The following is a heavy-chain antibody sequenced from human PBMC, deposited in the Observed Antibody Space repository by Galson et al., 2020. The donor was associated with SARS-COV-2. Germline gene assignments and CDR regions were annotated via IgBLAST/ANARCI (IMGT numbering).Heavy chain of an antibody. Sequence: GESLKISCAASGFTSSSYAMSWVRQAPGRGPEWVSTITTSGTSTYYADSVKGRFTISRDNSKNTLYLQMNSLRAEDTAVYYCAKARVPAAVKWFDPWGQGTLVTVSS. CDR2: ITTSGTST. CDR1: GFTSSSYA. J-gene: IGHJ5*02. D-gene: IGHD2-2*01. CDR3: AKARVPAAVKWFDP. V-gene: IGHV3-23*01.